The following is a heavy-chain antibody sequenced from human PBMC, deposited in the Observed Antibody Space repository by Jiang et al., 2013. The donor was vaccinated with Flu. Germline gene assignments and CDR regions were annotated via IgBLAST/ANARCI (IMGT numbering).Heavy chain of an antibody. D-gene: IGHD6-19*01. V-gene: IGHV5-51*01. Sequence: GAEVKKPGESLKISCKGSGYSFTSYWIGWVRQMPGKGLEWMGIIYPGDSDTRYSPSFQGQVTISADKSISTAYLQWSSLKASDTAMYYCARQPRGIAVAGDHDAFDIWGQGTMVTVSS. CDR1: GYSFTSYW. J-gene: IGHJ3*02. CDR2: IYPGDSDT. CDR3: ARQPRGIAVAGDHDAFDI.